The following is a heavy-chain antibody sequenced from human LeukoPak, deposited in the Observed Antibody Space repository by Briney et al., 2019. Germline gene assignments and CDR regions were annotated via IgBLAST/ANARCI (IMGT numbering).Heavy chain of an antibody. J-gene: IGHJ4*02. CDR3: ARGSSSPSRGYYFDY. CDR2: ISYGGSNK. V-gene: IGHV3-30*03. CDR1: GFSFSSYG. D-gene: IGHD6-13*01. Sequence: GSLRLSCTASGFSFSSYGMHWVRQAPGKGLEWVAVISYGGSNKYYADSVKGRFTISRDNSKNTLYLQMNSLRAEDTAVYYCARGSSSPSRGYYFDYWGQGTLVTVSS.